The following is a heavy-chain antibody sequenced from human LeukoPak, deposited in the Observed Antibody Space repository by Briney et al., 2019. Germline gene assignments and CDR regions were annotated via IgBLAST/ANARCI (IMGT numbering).Heavy chain of an antibody. D-gene: IGHD1-7*01. V-gene: IGHV3-7*01. CDR3: VGWGISGITNH. J-gene: IGHJ4*02. Sequence: PGGSLILSCAASELTSSTSWMSWVRQAPGKGLEWVAQTKQDGSEKYYVDSVKGRFTTSRDKNSLFLQMNSVRAEDTAVYYCVGWGISGITNHWGQGTLVTVSS. CDR1: ELTSSTSW. CDR2: TKQDGSEK.